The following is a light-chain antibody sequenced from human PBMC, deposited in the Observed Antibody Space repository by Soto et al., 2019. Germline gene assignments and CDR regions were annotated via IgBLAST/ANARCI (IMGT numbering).Light chain of an antibody. J-gene: IGKJ4*01. Sequence: ETVLTQSPLSLPVTPGEPASISCRSSRNLLHSNGYYYLDWYLQKPGQSPQLLIYLGSNRASGVPDRFSGSGSGTDFTLTISRVEAEDVGVYFCAQGLATPFTFGGGTKVDIK. CDR1: RNLLHSNGYYY. V-gene: IGKV2-28*01. CDR3: AQGLATPFT. CDR2: LGS.